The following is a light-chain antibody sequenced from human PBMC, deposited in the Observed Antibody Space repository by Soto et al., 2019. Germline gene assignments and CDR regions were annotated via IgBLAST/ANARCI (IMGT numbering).Light chain of an antibody. V-gene: IGLV2-14*02. CDR3: SSYTNTTTLV. CDR1: SSDVGAYNL. CDR2: DVS. J-gene: IGLJ3*02. Sequence: QSVLTQPASVSGSPGQSITISCTGTSSDVGAYNLVSWYQHHPGRAPKLFIFDVSDRPSGVSNRFSGSKSGNTASLTISGLQDEDEAFYYCSSYTNTTTLVLGGGTKLTVL.